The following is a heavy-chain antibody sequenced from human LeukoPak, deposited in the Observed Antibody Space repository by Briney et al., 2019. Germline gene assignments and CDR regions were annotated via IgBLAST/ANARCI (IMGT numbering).Heavy chain of an antibody. D-gene: IGHD3-3*01. CDR1: GFTFSSYG. V-gene: IGHV3-33*01. CDR3: ARGIYDFWSGYHYGMDV. J-gene: IGHJ6*02. CDR2: IWYDGSNK. Sequence: HPGGSLRLSCAASGFTFSSYGMHWVRQAPGKGLEWVAVIWYDGSNKYYADSVKGRFTISRDNSKNTLYLQMNSLRAEDTAVYYCARGIYDFWSGYHYGMDVWGQGTTVTVSS.